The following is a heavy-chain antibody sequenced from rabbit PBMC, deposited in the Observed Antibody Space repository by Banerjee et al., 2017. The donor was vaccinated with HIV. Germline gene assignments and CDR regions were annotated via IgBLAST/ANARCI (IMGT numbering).Heavy chain of an antibody. CDR1: GFSFSSSYY. CDR3: ARVGAGSSYYTGGYYFNL. D-gene: IGHD8-1*01. CDR2: IYAGSSGST. J-gene: IGHJ4*01. V-gene: IGHV1S40*01. Sequence: QSLEEPGGDLVKPGASLTLTCTASGFSFSSSYYMCWVRQAPGKGLEWIACIYAGSSGSTYYASRAKGRFTISKTSSTTVTLQMTSLTAADTATYFCARVGAGSSYYTGGYYFNLWGQGTLVTVS.